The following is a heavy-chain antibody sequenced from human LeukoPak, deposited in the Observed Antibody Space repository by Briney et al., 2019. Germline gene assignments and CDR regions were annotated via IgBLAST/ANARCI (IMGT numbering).Heavy chain of an antibody. CDR1: GFTFSSYA. Sequence: PGGSLRLSCAASGFTFSSYAMSWVRQAPGKGLEWVSAISGSGGSTYYADSVKGRFTISRDNSKNTLYLQINSLRADDTAVFYCAKDSVQRNGVFDAFDIWGQGTMVTVSS. D-gene: IGHD2-8*01. CDR3: AKDSVQRNGVFDAFDI. J-gene: IGHJ3*02. CDR2: ISGSGGST. V-gene: IGHV3-23*01.